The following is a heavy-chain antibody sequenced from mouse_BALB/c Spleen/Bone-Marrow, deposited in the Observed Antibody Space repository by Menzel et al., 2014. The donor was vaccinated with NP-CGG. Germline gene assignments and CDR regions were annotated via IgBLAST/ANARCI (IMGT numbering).Heavy chain of an antibody. CDR2: ITNGGGAT. D-gene: IGHD2-14*01. J-gene: IGHJ4*01. CDR1: GFTFNSNT. CDR3: ARPRYPFYAMDS. Sequence: DVMLAESGGGLVQPGGSLKLSCAASGFTFNSNTMSWVRQTPEKRLERVAYITNGGGATYYLDTVKGRFTISRDSAKNTLYLQMSSLKSEDTAMYYCARPRYPFYAMDSWGQGTSVTVSS. V-gene: IGHV5-12-2*01.